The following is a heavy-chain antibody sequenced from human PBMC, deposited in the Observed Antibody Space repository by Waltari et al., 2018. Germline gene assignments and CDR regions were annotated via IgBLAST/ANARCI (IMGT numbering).Heavy chain of an antibody. V-gene: IGHV3-9*01. CDR3: TKDLTHTNYEGFAN. CDR2: ITWNSGKV. CDR1: GFTYAAFA. D-gene: IGHD3-16*01. Sequence: EVQLVESGGALVQPGRSLRRSCATSGFTYAAFATHWVRQVPGKGLEWVAGITWNSGKVDYAGSVKGRFTISRDNAKNLLFLQMNSLRPEDTALYYCTKDLTHTNYEGFANWGLGTLVTVSS. J-gene: IGHJ4*02.